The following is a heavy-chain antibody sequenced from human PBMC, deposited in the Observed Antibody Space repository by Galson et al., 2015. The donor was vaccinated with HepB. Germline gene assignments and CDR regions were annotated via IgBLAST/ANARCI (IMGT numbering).Heavy chain of an antibody. Sequence: SVKVSCKASGYTFTSYYMHWVRQAPGQGLEWMGKINPSSGSTSYAQKFQGRVTMTRDTSTSTVYMELSSLRSEDTAVYYCARDVAVRWGRDYWGQGTLVTVSS. D-gene: IGHD6-6*01. CDR1: GYTFTSYY. J-gene: IGHJ4*02. CDR2: INPSSGST. CDR3: ARDVAVRWGRDY. V-gene: IGHV1-46*01.